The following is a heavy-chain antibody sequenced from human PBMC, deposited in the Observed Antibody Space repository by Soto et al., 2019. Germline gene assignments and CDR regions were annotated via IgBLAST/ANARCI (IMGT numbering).Heavy chain of an antibody. CDR2: ISSNSDTI. D-gene: IGHD4-17*01. Sequence: EVQLVESGGGLVQPGRSLRLSCVASGFTADDYAMHWVRQAPGKGLEWVSGISSNSDTIDYADAVKGRFTISRDNAKNSLFLQMNSLRPEDTALYSCAKDRKWGGMTTIHYFDSWGQGTLVTVSS. J-gene: IGHJ4*02. V-gene: IGHV3-9*02. CDR3: AKDRKWGGMTTIHYFDS. CDR1: GFTADDYA.